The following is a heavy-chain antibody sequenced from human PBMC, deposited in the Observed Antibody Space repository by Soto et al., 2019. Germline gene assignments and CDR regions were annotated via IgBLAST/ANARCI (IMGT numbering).Heavy chain of an antibody. Sequence: SETLSLTCTVSGGSISSGGYYWSWIRQHPGKGLEWIGYIYYGGSTYYNPSLKSRATISGDTSKNQFSLKLSSVTAADTAVYYCARGGYCYENSGQNAYDYWGQGILVTVSS. CDR2: IYYGGST. D-gene: IGHD3-22*01. CDR3: ARGGYCYENSGQNAYDY. CDR1: GGSISSGGYY. J-gene: IGHJ4*01. V-gene: IGHV4-31*03.